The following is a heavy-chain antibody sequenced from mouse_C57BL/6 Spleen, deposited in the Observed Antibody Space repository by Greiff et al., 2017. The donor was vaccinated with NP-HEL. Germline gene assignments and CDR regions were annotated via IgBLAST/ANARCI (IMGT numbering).Heavy chain of an antibody. CDR3: ASGYYGTLFAY. J-gene: IGHJ3*01. CDR2: IWGVGST. D-gene: IGHD1-1*01. V-gene: IGHV2-6*01. CDR1: GFSLTSYG. Sequence: QVQLQESGPGLVAPSQSLSITCTVSGFSLTSYGVDWVRQSPGKGLEWLGVIWGVGSTNYNSALKSRLSISKDNSKSQVFLKMNSLQTDDTAMYYCASGYYGTLFAYWGQGTLVTVSA.